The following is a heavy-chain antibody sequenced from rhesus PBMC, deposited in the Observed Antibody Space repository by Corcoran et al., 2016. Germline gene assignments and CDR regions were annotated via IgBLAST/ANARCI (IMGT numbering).Heavy chain of an antibody. CDR2: ISCSGGRT. CDR3: ARGVHEYSKGLDS. J-gene: IGHJ6*01. V-gene: IGHV4-173*01. CDR1: GGSITSTC. D-gene: IGHD4-23*01. Sequence: QLQLQESGPGLVKPSESLSLTCAVSGGSITSTCSSWFRQPPVQGLEWIGRISCSGGRTSYNPSLKSRVTISTDTSKNQLSLKLISVTAADTAVYYCARGVHEYSKGLDSWGQGVVVTVSS.